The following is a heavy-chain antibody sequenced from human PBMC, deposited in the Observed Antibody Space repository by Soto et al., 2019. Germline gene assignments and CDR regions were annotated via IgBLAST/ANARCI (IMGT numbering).Heavy chain of an antibody. V-gene: IGHV4-39*01. D-gene: IGHD6-19*01. J-gene: IGHJ3*02. CDR3: ASQRGGWYYAFDI. CDR1: GCSITSSSYY. CDR2: IYFSGST. Sequence: PSETLSLTCTVSGCSITSSSYYWGWIRHPPGKGLEWIGSIYFSGSTYYNPSLKSRVTISVDTSKNQFSLKLSSVTAADTAVYYCASQRGGWYYAFDIWGQGTMVT.